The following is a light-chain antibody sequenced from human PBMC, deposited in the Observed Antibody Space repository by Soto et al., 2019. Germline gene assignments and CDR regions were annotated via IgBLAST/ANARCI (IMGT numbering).Light chain of an antibody. J-gene: IGKJ1*01. CDR3: PQTHGNPT. CDR1: QNIGTI. V-gene: IGKV1-39*01. Sequence: DIQLTQSPPSLSASVGDKVTITCRASQNIGTILNWYQLRPGQAPKLLIYVTSSLHTGVPSRFSGSDSGSEFTLTISNLQPEELTNYYCPQTHGNPTFGQVTIVET. CDR2: VTS.